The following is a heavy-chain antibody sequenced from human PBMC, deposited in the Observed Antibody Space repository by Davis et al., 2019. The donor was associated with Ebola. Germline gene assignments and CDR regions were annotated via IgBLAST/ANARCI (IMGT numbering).Heavy chain of an antibody. CDR1: GFIFSIYS. CDR3: ARRVGAYYMDV. CDR2: ISSSSSSI. V-gene: IGHV3-48*02. D-gene: IGHD3-16*01. J-gene: IGHJ6*03. Sequence: GESLKISCAASGFIFSIYSMNWVRQAPGKGLEWVSYISSSSSSIYYADSVKGRFTISRDNAKNSLYLQMNRLRDEDTAVYYCARRVGAYYMDVWGKGTTVTVSS.